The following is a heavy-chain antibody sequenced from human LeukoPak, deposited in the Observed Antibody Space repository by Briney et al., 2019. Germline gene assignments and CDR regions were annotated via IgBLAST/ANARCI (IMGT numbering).Heavy chain of an antibody. J-gene: IGHJ6*03. D-gene: IGHD1-26*01. Sequence: GGSLRLSCAASGFTFSSYVMHWVRQAPGKGLEWVAVISYDGSNKYYADSVKGRFTISRDNSKNTLYLQMNSLRAEDTAVYYCAKDLATKNYYYYYMDVWGKGTTVTVSS. CDR1: GFTFSSYV. CDR2: ISYDGSNK. CDR3: AKDLATKNYYYYYMDV. V-gene: IGHV3-30*18.